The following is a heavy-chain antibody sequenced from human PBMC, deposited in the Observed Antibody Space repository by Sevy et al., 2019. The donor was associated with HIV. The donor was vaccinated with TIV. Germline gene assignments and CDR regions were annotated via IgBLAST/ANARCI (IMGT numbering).Heavy chain of an antibody. J-gene: IGHJ4*02. CDR1: GFTFSYSG. V-gene: IGHV3-30*02. CDR2: IQFDGSSQ. Sequence: GGSLRLSCAASGFTFSYSGMHWVRLAPGKGLEWLTFIQFDGSSQDYADSVKGRFTILRDNSKNTLYLQMNSLRGDDTAVYYCAKNTAAVGVGGFDYWGQGALVTVSS. D-gene: IGHD2-8*01. CDR3: AKNTAAVGVGGFDY.